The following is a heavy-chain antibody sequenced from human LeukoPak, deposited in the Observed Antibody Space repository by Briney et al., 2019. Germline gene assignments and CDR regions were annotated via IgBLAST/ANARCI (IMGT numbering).Heavy chain of an antibody. J-gene: IGHJ4*02. CDR3: VKGGWFDD. D-gene: IGHD1-26*01. CDR1: GFTFSSYR. V-gene: IGHV3-23*01. CDR2: ISGSGDEF. Sequence: GGSLRLSCAASGFTFSSYRMNWVGQAPGKGLAWVSGISGSGDEFQYADSVKGRFSISRDNSYNTLFLLMNSLRAEDTAIYYCVKGGWFDDWGQGTLVTVSS.